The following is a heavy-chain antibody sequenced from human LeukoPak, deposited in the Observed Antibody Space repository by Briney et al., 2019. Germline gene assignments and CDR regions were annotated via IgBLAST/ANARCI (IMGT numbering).Heavy chain of an antibody. D-gene: IGHD6-19*01. V-gene: IGHV3-53*01. Sequence: GGSLRLSCAASGFTVSSNYMSWVRQAPGKGLEWVSVIYSGGSTYYADSVKGRFTISRDNSKNTLYLQMNSLRAEDTAVYYCARALYSSGWYLRYFDYWGQGTLVTVSS. CDR3: ARALYSSGWYLRYFDY. J-gene: IGHJ4*02. CDR1: GFTVSSNY. CDR2: IYSGGST.